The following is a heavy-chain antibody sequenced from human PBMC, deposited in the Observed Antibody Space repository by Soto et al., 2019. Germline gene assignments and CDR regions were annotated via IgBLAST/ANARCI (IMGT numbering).Heavy chain of an antibody. CDR2: IIPIFGTA. D-gene: IGHD6-13*01. V-gene: IGHV1-69*06. CDR3: AREGYSSSWYIWFDP. J-gene: IGHJ5*02. Sequence: GASVKVSCKASGGTFSSYAISWVRQAPGQGLEWMGGIIPIFGTANYAQKFQGRVTITADKSTSTAYMELSSLRSEDTAVYYCAREGYSSSWYIWFDPWGQGTLVTVS. CDR1: GGTFSSYA.